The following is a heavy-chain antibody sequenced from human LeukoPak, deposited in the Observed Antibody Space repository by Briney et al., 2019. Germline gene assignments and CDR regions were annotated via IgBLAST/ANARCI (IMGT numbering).Heavy chain of an antibody. CDR2: ISYDGSNK. Sequence: PGGSLGLSCAASGFTFSSYAIHWVRQAPGKGLEWVAVISYDGSNKYYADSVKGRFTISRDNSKNTLYLQMNSLRAEDTAVYYCARETGSAVGSTDFDYWGQGTLVTVSS. CDR1: GFTFSSYA. J-gene: IGHJ4*02. D-gene: IGHD4-17*01. CDR3: ARETGSAVGSTDFDY. V-gene: IGHV3-30-3*01.